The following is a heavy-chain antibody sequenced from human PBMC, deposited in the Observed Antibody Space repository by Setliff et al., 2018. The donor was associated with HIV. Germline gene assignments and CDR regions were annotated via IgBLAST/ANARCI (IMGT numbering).Heavy chain of an antibody. CDR2: INPNSGGT. V-gene: IGHV1-2*02. Sequence: ASVKVSCKASGYTFTGYFVYWVRQAPGQGLKWMGWINPNSGGTFYAQKFQDRVIMTRDTSSSTAYMELSSLTSDDTAVYYCARELGLAALHGPMDLWGKGTTVTVSS. CDR3: ARELGLAALHGPMDL. D-gene: IGHD2-21*02. J-gene: IGHJ6*03. CDR1: GYTFTGYF.